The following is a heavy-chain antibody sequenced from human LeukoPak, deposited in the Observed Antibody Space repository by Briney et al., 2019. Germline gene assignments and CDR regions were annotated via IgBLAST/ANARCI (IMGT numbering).Heavy chain of an antibody. CDR1: SFTFSNYG. J-gene: IGHJ4*02. D-gene: IGHD3-10*01. V-gene: IGHV3-33*06. CDR3: AKGAHITMVRGALEN. CDR2: IWFDGTSK. Sequence: PGRSLRLSCAAFSFTFSNYGMHWVRQAPGKGLEWVAVIWFDGTSKYYADSVKGRFTISRDNSKNTLYLQMNSLRAEDTAVYYCAKGAHITMVRGALENLGQGTLVTVSS.